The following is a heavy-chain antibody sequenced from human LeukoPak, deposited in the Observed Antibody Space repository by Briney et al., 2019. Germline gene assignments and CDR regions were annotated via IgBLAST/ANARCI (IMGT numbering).Heavy chain of an antibody. D-gene: IGHD3-22*01. V-gene: IGHV3-15*01. CDR2: IKSKTDGGST. J-gene: IGHJ4*02. Sequence: PGGSLRLSCAASGFTVSSNYMSRVRQAPGKGLEWVGRIKSKTDGGSTDYAAPVKGRFTISRDDSKNTLYLQMNSLKTEDTAVYYCTTDPVDSSGYFRDHDYWGQGTLVTVSS. CDR3: TTDPVDSSGYFRDHDY. CDR1: GFTVSSNY.